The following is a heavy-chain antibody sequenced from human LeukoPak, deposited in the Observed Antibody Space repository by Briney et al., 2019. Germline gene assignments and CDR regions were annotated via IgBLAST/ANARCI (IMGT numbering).Heavy chain of an antibody. V-gene: IGHV1-69*13. J-gene: IGHJ5*02. D-gene: IGHD3-10*01. CDR1: GGTFSSYA. CDR2: IIPIFGTA. CDR3: ARESVTMVRGVIISLNWFDP. Sequence: SVKVSCKASGGTFSSYAISWVRQAPGQGLEWMGGIIPIFGTANYAQKFQGRVTITADESTSTAYMELSSLRSEDTAVYYCARESVTMVRGVIISLNWFDPWGQGTLVTVSS.